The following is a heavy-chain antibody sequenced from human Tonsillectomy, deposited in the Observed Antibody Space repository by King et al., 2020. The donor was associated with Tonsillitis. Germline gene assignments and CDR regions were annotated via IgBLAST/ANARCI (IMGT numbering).Heavy chain of an antibody. V-gene: IGHV4-34*01. CDR3: ARGHYYDSSGYYYYYYGMDV. D-gene: IGHD3-22*01. J-gene: IGHJ6*02. Sequence: VQLQQWGAGLLKPSETLSLTCAVYGGTFSGYYWSWIRQPPGKGLEWIGEINHSGSTNYNPSLKSRVTVSVDTSKNQFSLKLRSVTAADTAVYYCARGHYYDSSGYYYYYYGMDVWGQGTTVTVSS. CDR1: GGTFSGYY. CDR2: INHSGST.